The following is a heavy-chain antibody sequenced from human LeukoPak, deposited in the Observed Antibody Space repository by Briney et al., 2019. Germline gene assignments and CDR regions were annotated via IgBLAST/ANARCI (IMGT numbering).Heavy chain of an antibody. V-gene: IGHV3-30*02. D-gene: IGHD6-13*01. J-gene: IGHJ4*02. CDR2: IRYDGSNK. CDR3: AKVLIIAAAGKDFDY. CDR1: GFTFGDYY. Sequence: PGGSLRLSCAASGFTFGDYYMSWIRQAPGKGLEWVAFIRYDGSNKYYADSVKGRFTISRDNSKNTLYLQMNSLRAEDTAVYYCAKVLIIAAAGKDFDYWGQGTLVTVSS.